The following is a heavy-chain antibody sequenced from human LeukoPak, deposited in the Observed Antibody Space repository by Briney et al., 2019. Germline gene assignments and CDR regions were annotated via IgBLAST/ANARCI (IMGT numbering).Heavy chain of an antibody. CDR2: IYPGDSDT. CDR3: ARRVAAAGTNWFDP. D-gene: IGHD6-13*01. V-gene: IGHV5-51*01. Sequence: GESLKISCKGSGYSFTSYWIGWVRQIPGKGLEWMGIIYPGDSDTRYSPSFQGQVTISAGKSISTAYLQWSSLKASDTAMYYCARRVAAAGTNWFDPWGQGTLVTVSS. J-gene: IGHJ5*02. CDR1: GYSFTSYW.